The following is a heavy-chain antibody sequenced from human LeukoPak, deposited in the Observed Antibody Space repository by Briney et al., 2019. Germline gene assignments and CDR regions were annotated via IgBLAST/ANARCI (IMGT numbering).Heavy chain of an antibody. CDR1: GYTFTGYY. CDR3: ARALEWELIPQDY. J-gene: IGHJ4*02. V-gene: IGHV1-18*04. CDR2: ISAYNGNT. D-gene: IGHD1-26*01. Sequence: GASVKVSCKASGYTFTGYYMHWVRQAPGQGLEWMGWISAYNGNTNYAQKLQGRVTMTTDTSTSTAYMELRSLRSDDTAVYYCARALEWELIPQDYWGQGTLVTVSS.